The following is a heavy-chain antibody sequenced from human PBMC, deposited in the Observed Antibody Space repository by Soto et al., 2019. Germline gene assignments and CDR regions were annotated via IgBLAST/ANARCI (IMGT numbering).Heavy chain of an antibody. D-gene: IGHD6-13*01. CDR2: ISSNIAYI. CDR1: GFTFRSFT. Sequence: GGSLRLSCAASGFTFRSFTMNWVRQAPGKGLEWVSTISSNIAYIYYTDALRGRFTISRDNAKNSLHLQMSSLRAEDTAVYYCTRDASRDSSARGWFDPWGPGTLVTVSS. CDR3: TRDASRDSSARGWFDP. V-gene: IGHV3-21*01. J-gene: IGHJ5*02.